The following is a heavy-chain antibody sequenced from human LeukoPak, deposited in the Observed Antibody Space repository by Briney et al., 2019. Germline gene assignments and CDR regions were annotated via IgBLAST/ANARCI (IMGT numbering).Heavy chain of an antibody. CDR1: GFSIKSYS. Sequence: GGSLRLSCAASGFSIKSYSMTWVRQAPGKGLEWVATISSSGGYIYYADPVKGRFTISRDTVQNSLFLQLNSLRVEDTAVYNCARLRDTVTSASDYWGQGTLVTVSS. V-gene: IGHV3-21*01. CDR3: ARLRDTVTSASDY. D-gene: IGHD5-18*01. CDR2: ISSSGGYI. J-gene: IGHJ4*02.